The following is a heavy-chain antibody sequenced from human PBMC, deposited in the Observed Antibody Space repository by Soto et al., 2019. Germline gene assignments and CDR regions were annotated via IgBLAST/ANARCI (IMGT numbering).Heavy chain of an antibody. Sequence: VQLVESGGGLVKPGGPLTLSCAPSGFTFSTYSMNWVCQAPGKGLEWVSPITPRSTYLYYADSVKSRFAISRANAKNSVSLPMHRWRVEDADVYLFARWMGHFHQWGHGILVTLSS. J-gene: IGHJ4*01. CDR2: ITPRSTYL. CDR3: ARWMGHFHQ. V-gene: IGHV3-21*01. CDR1: GFTFSTYS. D-gene: IGHD1-26*01.